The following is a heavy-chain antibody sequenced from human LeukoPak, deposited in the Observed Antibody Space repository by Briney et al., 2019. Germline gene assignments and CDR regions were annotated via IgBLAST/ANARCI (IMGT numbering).Heavy chain of an antibody. J-gene: IGHJ4*02. CDR2: ISDSSRTT. V-gene: IGHV3-23*01. CDR3: ARNQHWSRDI. Sequence: PGGSLRLSCEVSGFTFSTEAMTWVRQAPGKGLEWVSSISDSSRTTYYADSVQGRFTISRDNSRNTVYLQMNSLRVEDTAFYYCARNQHWSRDIWGQGILVSVSS. D-gene: IGHD2-8*02. CDR1: GFTFSTEA.